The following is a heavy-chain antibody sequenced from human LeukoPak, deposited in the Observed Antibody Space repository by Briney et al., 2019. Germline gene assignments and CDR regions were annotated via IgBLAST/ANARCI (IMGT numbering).Heavy chain of an antibody. D-gene: IGHD3-22*01. CDR2: ISGSGDNT. Sequence: GGSLRLSCAASGFTFSSYAMSWVRQAPGKGLEWVSGISGSGDNTYYADSVKGRFTISRDNSKNTLYLQMNSLRAEDTAVYYCAKSGGPYYYDSSGYSPLDYWGQGTLVTVSS. J-gene: IGHJ4*02. CDR3: AKSGGPYYYDSSGYSPLDY. CDR1: GFTFSSYA. V-gene: IGHV3-23*01.